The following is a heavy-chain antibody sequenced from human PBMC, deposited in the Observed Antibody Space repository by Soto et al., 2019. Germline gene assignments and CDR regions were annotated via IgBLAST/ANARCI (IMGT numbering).Heavy chain of an antibody. CDR2: ISNDRSNK. V-gene: IGHV3-30*18. D-gene: IGHD2-8*02. CDR1: GFTFTNFG. J-gene: IGHJ4*02. Sequence: PGGSLRLSCAVSGFTFTNFGMHWVRQAPGKGLEGVATISNDRSNKYYADSVKGRFTISRDNFKNTVYLQMNSLRDEDTAVYYCAKAERFCTGGACYYDYWGQGALVTVSS. CDR3: AKAERFCTGGACYYDY.